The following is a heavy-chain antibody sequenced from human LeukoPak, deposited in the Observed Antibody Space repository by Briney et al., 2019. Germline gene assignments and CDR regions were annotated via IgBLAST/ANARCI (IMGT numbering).Heavy chain of an antibody. V-gene: IGHV3-30*02. D-gene: IGHD5-12*01. Sequence: GGSLRLSCAASGFTFSSYGMHWVRQAPGKGLEWVAFIRYDGSNKYYADSVKGRFTISRDNSKNTLYLQMNSLRAEDTAVYYCAKITCIYSGYDFGGVDYWGQGTLVTVSS. CDR3: AKITCIYSGYDFGGVDY. CDR1: GFTFSSYG. J-gene: IGHJ4*02. CDR2: IRYDGSNK.